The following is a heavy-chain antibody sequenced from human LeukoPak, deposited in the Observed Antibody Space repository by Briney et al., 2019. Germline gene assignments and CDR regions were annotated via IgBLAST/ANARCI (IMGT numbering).Heavy chain of an antibody. CDR1: GFTFSSYA. V-gene: IGHV3-23*01. J-gene: IGHJ6*04. D-gene: IGHD4-11*01. CDR3: AKAAGLNYLYMDV. CDR2: ISGSGDST. Sequence: GGSLRLSCAASGFTFSSYAMSWVRQAPGKGLEWVSTISGSGDSTYHADSVKGRFTISRDSSKNTLFLQMNSLRAEDTAVYWCAKAAGLNYLYMDVWGKGTTVTVSS.